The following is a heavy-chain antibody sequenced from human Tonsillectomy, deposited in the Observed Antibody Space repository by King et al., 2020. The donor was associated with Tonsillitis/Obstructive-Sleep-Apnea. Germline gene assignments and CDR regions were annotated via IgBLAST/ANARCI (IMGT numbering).Heavy chain of an antibody. CDR2: IGTAVDT. V-gene: IGHV3-13*04. D-gene: IGHD3-10*01. Sequence: VQLVESGGGLVQPGGSLRLSCAASGFTFSSYDMHWVRHATGKGLEWVSAIGTAVDTYYPGSVMGRFTISSENAKNSLYLQMNSLRAGDTAVYYFARSPTYYYGSGRVYYFDYWGQGTLVTVSS. CDR1: GFTFSSYD. J-gene: IGHJ4*02. CDR3: ARSPTYYYGSGRVYYFDY.